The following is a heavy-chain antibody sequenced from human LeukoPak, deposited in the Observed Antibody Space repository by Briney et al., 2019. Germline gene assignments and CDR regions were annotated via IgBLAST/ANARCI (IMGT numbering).Heavy chain of an antibody. CDR3: ARDEGFWSGSDY. V-gene: IGHV3-21*01. J-gene: IGHJ4*02. CDR2: ITSSSTYT. CDR1: GFTFSTYN. Sequence: GGSLRLSCAASGFTFSTYNMNWVRQAPGKGLEWVSSITSSSTYTYYADSVKGRFTISRDNAKNSLYLQMNSLRAEDTAVYYCARDEGFWSGSDYWGQGTLVTVSS. D-gene: IGHD3-3*01.